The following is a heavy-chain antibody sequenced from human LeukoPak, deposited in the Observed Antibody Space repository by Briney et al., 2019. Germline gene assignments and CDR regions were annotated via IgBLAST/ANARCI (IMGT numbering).Heavy chain of an antibody. J-gene: IGHJ5*02. CDR1: GFTFSSYS. D-gene: IGHD3-10*01. V-gene: IGHV3-21*01. CDR3: ARDSASLWFGELSGWFAP. Sequence: PGGSLRLSCAASGFTFSSYSMNCVRQPPGKGLEWVSSISSSISYIYYADSVKGRFTISRDNAKHSLYLQMNSLRAEDTAVYYCARDSASLWFGELSGWFAPWGQGTLVTVSS. CDR2: ISSSISYI.